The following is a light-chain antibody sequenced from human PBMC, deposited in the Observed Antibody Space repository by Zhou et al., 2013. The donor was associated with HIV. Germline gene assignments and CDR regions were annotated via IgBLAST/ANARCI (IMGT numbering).Light chain of an antibody. J-gene: IGKJ4*01. CDR2: GTS. V-gene: IGKV3D-15*01. CDR3: QKYNYPLT. Sequence: EIVLTQSPATLSLSPGERATLSCRASQSVSSYLAWYQQKPGQAPRLLIYGTSSRATGIPDRFSGSGSGTEFTLTIRSLQSEDFAVYYCQKYNYPLTFGGGTKVEIK. CDR1: QSVSSY.